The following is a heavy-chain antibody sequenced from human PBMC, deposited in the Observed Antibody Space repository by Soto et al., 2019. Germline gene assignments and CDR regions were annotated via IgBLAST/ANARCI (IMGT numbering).Heavy chain of an antibody. V-gene: IGHV4-31*11. Sequence: PYAVSCRTIGSVFFSWTWGGKHRGKGREWIGYCCXRGSAYHNLSIESRVTISVDTPKNQFSVKLSSVATADTAVYYCARIVGRVACLVFWFDSWAQGTLVTVSS. CDR1: CRTIGSVFFS. CDR3: ARIVGRVACLVFWFDS. CDR2: CCXRGSA. D-gene: IGHD3-10*01. J-gene: IGHJ5*01.